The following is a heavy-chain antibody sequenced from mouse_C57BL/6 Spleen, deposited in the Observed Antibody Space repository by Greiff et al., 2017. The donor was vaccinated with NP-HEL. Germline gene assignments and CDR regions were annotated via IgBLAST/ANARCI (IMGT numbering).Heavy chain of an antibody. CDR3: ARSRDYGMDY. D-gene: IGHD2-4*01. V-gene: IGHV1-69*01. CDR1: GYTFTSYW. Sequence: QVQLQQPGAELVMPGASVKLSCKASGYTFTSYWMHWVKQRPGQGLEWIGEIDPSDSYTNYNQKFKGKSTLTVDKSSSTAYMQLSSLTSEDSAVYYCARSRDYGMDYWGQRTSVTVSS. CDR2: IDPSDSYT. J-gene: IGHJ4*01.